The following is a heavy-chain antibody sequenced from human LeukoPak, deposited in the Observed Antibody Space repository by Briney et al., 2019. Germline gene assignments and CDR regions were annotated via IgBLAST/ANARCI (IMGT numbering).Heavy chain of an antibody. J-gene: IGHJ3*02. CDR3: ASPPFGVALGAFDI. CDR1: GYSTSSGYY. CDR2: IYHSGST. V-gene: IGHV4-38-2*01. D-gene: IGHD3-3*01. Sequence: SETQSLTCAVSGYSTSSGYYWGWIRQPPGKGLEWIGSIYHSGSTYYNPSLKSRVTISVDTSKNQFSLKLSSVTAADTAVYYCASPPFGVALGAFDIWGQGTMVTVSS.